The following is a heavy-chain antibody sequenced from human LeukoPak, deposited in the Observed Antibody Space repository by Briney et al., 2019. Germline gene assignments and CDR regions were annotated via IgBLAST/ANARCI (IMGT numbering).Heavy chain of an antibody. V-gene: IGHV1-2*02. D-gene: IGHD1-26*01. CDR1: GYTFTGYY. CDR3: ARSNVVGATSRLRVWFDP. Sequence: PRASVKVSCKASGYTFTGYYMHWVRQAPGQGLEWMGWINPNSGGTNYAQKFQGRVTMTRDTSISTAYMELSRLRSDDTAVYYCARSNVVGATSRLRVWFDPWGQGTLVTVSS. CDR2: INPNSGGT. J-gene: IGHJ5*02.